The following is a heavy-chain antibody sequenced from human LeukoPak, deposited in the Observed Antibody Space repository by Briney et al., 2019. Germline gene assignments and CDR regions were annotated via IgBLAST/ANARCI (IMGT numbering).Heavy chain of an antibody. V-gene: IGHV3-74*01. J-gene: IGHJ4*02. Sequence: GGSLRLSCAASGFTFTTYWMHWVRQVPGKGLVWVARIKGDGSSTRHADSMKGRFTISRDNAKNTLYLQMNSLREDDSAVYYCVRGALKCSGPSCQRAAFDYWGQGPRAPVPS. D-gene: IGHD2-15*01. CDR2: IKGDGSST. CDR1: GFTFTTYW. CDR3: VRGALKCSGPSCQRAAFDY.